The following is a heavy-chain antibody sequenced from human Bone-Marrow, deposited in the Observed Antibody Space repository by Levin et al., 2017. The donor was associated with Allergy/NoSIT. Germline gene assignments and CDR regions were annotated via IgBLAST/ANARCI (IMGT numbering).Heavy chain of an antibody. CDR3: ASVLGGYYFDS. V-gene: IGHV4-39*01. D-gene: IGHD2-15*01. CDR1: GGSISSDSYY. Sequence: PSQTLSLTCSLSGGSISSDSYYWGWIRQSPGKGLEWIAHIYYTGGTYTNPSLRGRATIFVDTSKNQFSLRLNSVTASDTAVYFCASVLGGYYFDSWGQGALVTVSS. J-gene: IGHJ4*02. CDR2: IYYTGGT.